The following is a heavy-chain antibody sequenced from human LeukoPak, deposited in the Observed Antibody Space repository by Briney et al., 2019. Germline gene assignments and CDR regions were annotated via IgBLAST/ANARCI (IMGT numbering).Heavy chain of an antibody. CDR3: AREASGNYYVFDS. CDR2: ITNSGRST. D-gene: IGHD1-26*01. CDR1: GFSFSNYF. Sequence: GGSLRLSCEASGFSFSNYFISWIRQAPGKGLEWVSYITNSGRSTNYADAVKGRFTISRDNTKKSVYLETTDLRPEDTAVYYCAREASGNYYVFDSWGQGTLVTVSS. V-gene: IGHV3-11*04. J-gene: IGHJ4*02.